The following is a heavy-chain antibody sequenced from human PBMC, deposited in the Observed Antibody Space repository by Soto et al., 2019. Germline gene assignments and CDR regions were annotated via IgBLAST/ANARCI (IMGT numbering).Heavy chain of an antibody. CDR2: INSDGSRT. D-gene: IGHD4-4*01. J-gene: IGHJ4*02. V-gene: IGHV3-74*03. Sequence: EVHLVESGGGLVQAGGSLRISCAASGFTFTDYWTHWVRQAPGKGLVWVSSINSDGSRTTYADSVTGRLTISRDNAKHTLDLQSNSRGVEDTALYYCAREAYRGFYFAYWGQGTLVTVSS. CDR3: AREAYRGFYFAY. CDR1: GFTFTDYW.